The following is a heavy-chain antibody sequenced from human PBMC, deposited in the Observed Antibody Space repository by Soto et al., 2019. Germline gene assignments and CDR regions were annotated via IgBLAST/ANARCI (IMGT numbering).Heavy chain of an antibody. CDR3: ARGSSSNWFDP. Sequence: PSETLSLTCTVSGGSISSGGYYWSWIRQHPGKGLEWIGYIYYSGSTYYNPSLKSRVTISVDTSKNQFSLKLSSVTAADTAVYYCARGSSSNWFDPWGQGTLVTVSS. CDR2: IYYSGST. V-gene: IGHV4-31*03. CDR1: GGSISSGGYY. D-gene: IGHD6-6*01. J-gene: IGHJ5*02.